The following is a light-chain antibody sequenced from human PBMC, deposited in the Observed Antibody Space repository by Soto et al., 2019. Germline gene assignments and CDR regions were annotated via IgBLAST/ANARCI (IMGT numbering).Light chain of an antibody. V-gene: IGLV2-11*01. CDR1: SSDVGGYNS. Sequence: QSALTQPRSVSGSPGQSVTISCTGTSSDVGGYNSVSWYQQHPGKAPKLMIYDASKRPSGVPDRFSGSKSGNTASLTISGLQAEDEADYYCCSYVGSYTLVFGGGTKLTVL. CDR3: CSYVGSYTLV. CDR2: DAS. J-gene: IGLJ2*01.